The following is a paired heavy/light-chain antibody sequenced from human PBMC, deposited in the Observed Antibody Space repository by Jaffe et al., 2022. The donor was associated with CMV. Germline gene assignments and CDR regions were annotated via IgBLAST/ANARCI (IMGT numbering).Heavy chain of an antibody. V-gene: IGHV4-39*01. CDR1: GGSVSSRSHF. J-gene: IGHJ4*02. D-gene: IGHD1-26*01. CDR3: ARQGGGRYFDNYFDY. Sequence: QLQLQESGPGLVKPSETLSLTCSVSGGSVSSRSHFWGWIRQSPGKGLEWIGSIYLSGSNHANPSLESRVTMSIDTSKNQFSLKLSSVTAADTAVYYCARQGGGRYFDNYFDYWGQGALVTVSS. CDR2: IYLSGSN.
Light chain of an antibody. CDR3: QQTYLSPRT. CDR1: QSIATY. V-gene: IGKV1-39*01. J-gene: IGKJ2*01. Sequence: DIQMTQSPSSLSASIGDRVTITCRASQSIATYLNWYQQKPGEAPKLLIYTASTLQDGVPSRFSGSGSGADFTLTITNLQPEDFSTYFCQQTYLSPRTFGQGTRLDMK. CDR2: TAS.